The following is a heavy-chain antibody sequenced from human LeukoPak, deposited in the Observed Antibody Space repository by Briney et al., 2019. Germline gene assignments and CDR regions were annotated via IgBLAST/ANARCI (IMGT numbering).Heavy chain of an antibody. CDR2: IYYRGST. V-gene: IGHV4-30-4*08. CDR3: AGAGYCSSPSCYTAYYYYMDV. J-gene: IGHJ6*03. CDR1: GGSISSGDYY. Sequence: SQTLSLTCTVSGGSISSGDYYWSWIRQPPGKGLEWIGYIYYRGSTYYNPSLKSRVTISVDTSRNQFSLKLSSVTAADTAVYYCAGAGYCSSPSCYTAYYYYMDVWGKGTTVTVSS. D-gene: IGHD2-2*02.